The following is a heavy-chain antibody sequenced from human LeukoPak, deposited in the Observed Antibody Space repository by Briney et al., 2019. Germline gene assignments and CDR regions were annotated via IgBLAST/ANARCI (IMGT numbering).Heavy chain of an antibody. CDR1: RFTFRNYG. V-gene: IGHV3-33*01. Sequence: GGSLRLSCAASRFTFRNYGMHWVRQAPGKGLEWVAVIWYDGSKKYYVDSVKGRFTISRDNSKNTVHLEMNSLRVEDTAVYYCARGLGETTFDYWGQGTLVTASS. CDR3: ARGLGETTFDY. D-gene: IGHD3-16*01. J-gene: IGHJ4*02. CDR2: IWYDGSKK.